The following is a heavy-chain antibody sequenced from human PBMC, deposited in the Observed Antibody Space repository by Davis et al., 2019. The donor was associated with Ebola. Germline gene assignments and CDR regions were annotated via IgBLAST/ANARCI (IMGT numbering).Heavy chain of an antibody. CDR1: GVTFRNYV. Sequence: GSLRLSCAVSGVTFRNYVMSWVRQPPGKGLEWIGEIYHSGSTNYNPSLKSRVTISVDKSKNQFSLKLSSVTAADTAVYYCARSKAYMVRGVITNWGQGTLVTVSS. J-gene: IGHJ4*02. CDR2: IYHSGST. D-gene: IGHD3-10*01. CDR3: ARSKAYMVRGVITN. V-gene: IGHV4-4*02.